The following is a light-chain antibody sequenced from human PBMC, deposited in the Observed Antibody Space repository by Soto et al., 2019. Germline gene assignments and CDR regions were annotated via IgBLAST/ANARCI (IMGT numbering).Light chain of an antibody. CDR2: NVS. Sequence: DVVMTQSPLSLPVTLGQPASISCRSSQSLVYSDGNTYLNWFQQRPGQAPRLLIYNVSNRDSGGPDRSSGSGSGTDFTLKISSVEAEEVAVSYGIQGTHRPRTFGGGTKVEIK. V-gene: IGKV2-30*01. J-gene: IGKJ4*01. CDR3: IQGTHRPRT. CDR1: QSLVYSDGNTY.